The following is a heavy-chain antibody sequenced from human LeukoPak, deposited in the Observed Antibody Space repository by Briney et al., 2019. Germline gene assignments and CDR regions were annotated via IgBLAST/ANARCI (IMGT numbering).Heavy chain of an antibody. CDR3: ARDRGSITIFRNRPDY. CDR2: ISGYNGNT. J-gene: IGHJ4*02. Sequence: GASVKVSCKASGYTFTSYGISWVRQAPGQGLEWMGWISGYNGNTNSAQSLQGRVTMTTDTSTSTAYMELRSLRSDDTAVYYCARDRGSITIFRNRPDYWGQGTLVTVSS. V-gene: IGHV1-18*01. CDR1: GYTFTSYG. D-gene: IGHD3-3*01.